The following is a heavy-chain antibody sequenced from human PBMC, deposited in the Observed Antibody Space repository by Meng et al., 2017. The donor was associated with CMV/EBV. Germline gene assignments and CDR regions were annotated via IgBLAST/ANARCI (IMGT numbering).Heavy chain of an antibody. J-gene: IGHJ2*01. CDR1: VYTFTSYG. CDR3: ARDPLFGGGGRFDL. V-gene: IGHV1-18*01. D-gene: IGHD3-10*01. CDR2: ISAYNGNT. Sequence: QLYLIKPATEGKTPGASVKVSCKASVYTFTSYGISWVRQAPGQGLEWMGWISAYNGNTNYAQKLQGRVTMTTDTSTSTAYMELRSLRSDDTAVYYCARDPLFGGGGRFDLWGRGTLVTVSS.